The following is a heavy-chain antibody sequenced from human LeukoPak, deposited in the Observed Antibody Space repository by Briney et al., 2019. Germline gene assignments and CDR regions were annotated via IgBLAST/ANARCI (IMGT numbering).Heavy chain of an antibody. CDR1: GYTFTSYD. CDR3: ARALYGGNSVEDY. CDR2: MNPNSGNT. V-gene: IGHV1-8*03. Sequence: ASVKVSCKASGYTFTSYDINWVRQATGQGLEWMGWMNPNSGNTGYAQKFQGRVTITADESTSTAYMELSSLRSEDTAVYYCARALYGGNSVEDYWGQGTLVTVSS. J-gene: IGHJ4*02. D-gene: IGHD4-23*01.